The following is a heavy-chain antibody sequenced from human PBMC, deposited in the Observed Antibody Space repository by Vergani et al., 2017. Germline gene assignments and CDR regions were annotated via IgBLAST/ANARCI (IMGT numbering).Heavy chain of an antibody. Sequence: QVQLVESGGGVVQPGRSLRLSCAASGFTFSNYGMHWVRQAPGKGLEWVAVTSYDGGNKYYADSVKGRFTISRDNSKNTLYLQMNSLRAEDTAVYYCASVVHCSSTSCYRGYFDYWGQGILVTVSS. CDR1: GFTFSNYG. CDR3: ASVVHCSSTSCYRGYFDY. CDR2: TSYDGGNK. J-gene: IGHJ4*02. D-gene: IGHD2-2*01. V-gene: IGHV3-30*03.